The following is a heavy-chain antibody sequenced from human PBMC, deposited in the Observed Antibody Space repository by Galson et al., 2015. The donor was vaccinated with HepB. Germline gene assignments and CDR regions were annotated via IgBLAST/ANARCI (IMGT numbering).Heavy chain of an antibody. J-gene: IGHJ4*02. V-gene: IGHV5-51*01. CDR2: IYPADSDT. CDR1: GSNFATYW. CDR3: ASLRGADPLGFDY. Sequence: QSGAEVKKPGESLKISCEGSGSNFATYWIGWVRQMPGKGLEWMGIIYPADSDTRYSPSFQGQVTISADKSISTAYLQWSSLKASDTAMYYCASLRGADPLGFDYWGLGTLVTVSS. D-gene: IGHD3-16*01.